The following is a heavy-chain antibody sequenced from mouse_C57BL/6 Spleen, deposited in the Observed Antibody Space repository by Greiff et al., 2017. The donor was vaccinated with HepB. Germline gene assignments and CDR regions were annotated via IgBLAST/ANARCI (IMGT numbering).Heavy chain of an antibody. CDR1: GYTFTSYW. Sequence: VQLQQPGAELVMPGASVKLSCKASGYTFTSYWMHWVKQRPGQGLEWIGEIDPSDSYTNYNQKFKGKSTLTVDKSSSTAYMQLSSLTSEDSAVYYCASRDGYCAMDYWGQGTSVTVSS. CDR3: ASRDGYCAMDY. J-gene: IGHJ4*01. CDR2: IDPSDSYT. D-gene: IGHD2-3*01. V-gene: IGHV1-69*01.